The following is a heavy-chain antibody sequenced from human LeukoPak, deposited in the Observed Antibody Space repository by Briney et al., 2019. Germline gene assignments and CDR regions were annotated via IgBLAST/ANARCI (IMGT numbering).Heavy chain of an antibody. CDR1: GVSIFSYY. V-gene: IGHV4-34*01. Sequence: PSETLSLTCSVSGVSIFSYYWSWIRQPPGKGLEWIGEINHSGSTNYNPSLKSRVTISVDTSKNQFSLKLSSVTAADTAVYYCARGFTVATFDYWGQGTLVTVSS. D-gene: IGHD4-23*01. J-gene: IGHJ4*02. CDR2: INHSGST. CDR3: ARGFTVATFDY.